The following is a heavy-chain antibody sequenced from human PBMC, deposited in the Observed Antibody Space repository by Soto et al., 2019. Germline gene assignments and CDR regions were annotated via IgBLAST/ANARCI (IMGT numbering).Heavy chain of an antibody. CDR3: TTDRGSSWYYGMDF. D-gene: IGHD6-13*01. J-gene: IGHJ6*02. Sequence: GGSLRLSCAASGFTFSNAWMSWVRQAPGKGLEWVGRIKSKTDGGTTDYAAPVKGRFTISRDDSKNTLYLQMNSLKTEDTAVYSCTTDRGSSWYYGMDFWGQGTTVTVSS. CDR1: GFTFSNAW. V-gene: IGHV3-15*01. CDR2: IKSKTDGGTT.